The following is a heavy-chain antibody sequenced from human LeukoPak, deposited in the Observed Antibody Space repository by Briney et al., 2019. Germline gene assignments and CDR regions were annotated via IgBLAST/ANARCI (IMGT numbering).Heavy chain of an antibody. CDR1: GFTFSSYA. D-gene: IGHD1-26*01. J-gene: IGHJ4*02. CDR2: ISVSGCTT. CDR3: AKDCSGSGSFYDY. Sequence: GGSLRLSCAVSGFTFSSYAMNWVRQAPGKGLEWVSSISVSGCTTYYADYVKGRFTISRDNSKNTLYLQMNSLRAEDTAIYYCAKDCSGSGSFYDYWGQGTLVTVSS. V-gene: IGHV3-23*01.